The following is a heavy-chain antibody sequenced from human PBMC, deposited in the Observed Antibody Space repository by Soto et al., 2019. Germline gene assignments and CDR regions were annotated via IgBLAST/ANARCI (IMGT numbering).Heavy chain of an antibody. CDR2: IYYSGST. V-gene: IGHV4-59*01. CDR3: ARERVVCSGGSCYSLGADAFDI. J-gene: IGHJ3*02. D-gene: IGHD2-15*01. Sequence: SETLSLTCTVSGVSISSYYWIWIRQPPGKGLEWIGYIYYSGSTNYNPSLKSRVTISVDTSRNQFSLKLSSVTAADTAVYYCARERVVCSGGSCYSLGADAFDIWGQGTMVTVSS. CDR1: GVSISSYY.